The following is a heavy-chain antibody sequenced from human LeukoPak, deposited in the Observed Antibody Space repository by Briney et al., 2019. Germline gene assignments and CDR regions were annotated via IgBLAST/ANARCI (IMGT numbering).Heavy chain of an antibody. V-gene: IGHV1-24*01. D-gene: IGHD6-19*01. CDR3: ATDEAGAVAGHFDY. CDR2: FDPEDGET. CDR1: GYTLTELS. Sequence: ALVKVSCKVSGYTLTELSMHWVRQAPGKGLEWMGGFDPEDGETIYAQKFQGRVTMTEDTSTDTAYMELSSLRSEDTAVYYCATDEAGAVAGHFDYWGQGTLVTVSS. J-gene: IGHJ4*02.